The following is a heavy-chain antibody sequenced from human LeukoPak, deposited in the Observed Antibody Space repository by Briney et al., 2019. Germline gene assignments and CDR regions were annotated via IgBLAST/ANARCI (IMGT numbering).Heavy chain of an antibody. Sequence: SETLSLTCTVSGDSFSSYFWCWIRQPAGKGLEWIGRMYTSGITNSNPSLKSRVTMSVDTSKNQFSLNLTSVTAADTAVYYCAREITGTRGVDYWGQGILVTVSS. CDR2: MYTSGIT. D-gene: IGHD1-7*01. CDR3: AREITGTRGVDY. J-gene: IGHJ4*02. CDR1: GDSFSSYF. V-gene: IGHV4-4*07.